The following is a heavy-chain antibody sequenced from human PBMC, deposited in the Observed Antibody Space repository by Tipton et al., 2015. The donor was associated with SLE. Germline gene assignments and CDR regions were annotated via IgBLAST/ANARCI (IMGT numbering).Heavy chain of an antibody. V-gene: IGHV4-34*01. J-gene: IGHJ4*02. CDR3: ARGLSGYSGYDFDY. Sequence: TLSLTCAVYGGSFSGYYWSWIRQPPGKGLEWIGEINHSGSTNYNPSLKSRVTISVDTSKNQFSLKLSSVTAADMAVYYCARGLSGYSGYDFDYWGQGTLVTVSS. CDR2: INHSGST. D-gene: IGHD5-12*01. CDR1: GGSFSGYY.